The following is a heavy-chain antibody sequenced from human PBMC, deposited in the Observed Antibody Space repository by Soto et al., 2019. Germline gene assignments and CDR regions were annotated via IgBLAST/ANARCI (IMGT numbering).Heavy chain of an antibody. CDR1: GYIFTNYY. J-gene: IGHJ3*01. Sequence: QVQLLQSGAEVKEPGASVRISCKTSGYIFTNYYIHWVRQAPGQGLEWMGIVNHFGGSTYYTQKCQGRVAMTKEKSTNTAYMGLSSLGSEDAAVYYCARLSIVIRALDVWGEGTEFIVSS. CDR2: VNHFGGST. V-gene: IGHV1-46*01. CDR3: ARLSIVIRALDV. D-gene: IGHD3-16*02.